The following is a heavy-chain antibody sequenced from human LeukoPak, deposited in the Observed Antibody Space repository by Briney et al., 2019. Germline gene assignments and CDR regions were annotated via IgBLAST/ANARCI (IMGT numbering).Heavy chain of an antibody. CDR3: ARYRVVTTRGYYFDY. CDR2: ISSSSTYI. CDR1: GFTFSTYN. D-gene: IGHD4-23*01. J-gene: IGHJ4*02. Sequence: GGSLRLSCAASGFTFSTYNMNWVRQAPGKGLEWVSSISSSSTYIYYADSVKGRFTISRDNAKNSLYLQMNNLRAEDTAVYYCARYRVVTTRGYYFDYWGQGTLVTVSS. V-gene: IGHV3-21*01.